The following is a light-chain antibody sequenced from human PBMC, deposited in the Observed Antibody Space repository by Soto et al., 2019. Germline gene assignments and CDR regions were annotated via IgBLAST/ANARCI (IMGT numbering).Light chain of an antibody. V-gene: IGKV3-20*01. J-gene: IGKJ2*01. Sequence: EIVLTQSPGTLSLSPGERATLSCRASQSVSSSYLAWYQQKPGQAPRLLIYGASSRATGIPDRFSGSGSGTDFTLTISRLEPEEFSVYSCQQYGSSLYTFGQGTKLEIK. CDR3: QQYGSSLYT. CDR2: GAS. CDR1: QSVSSSY.